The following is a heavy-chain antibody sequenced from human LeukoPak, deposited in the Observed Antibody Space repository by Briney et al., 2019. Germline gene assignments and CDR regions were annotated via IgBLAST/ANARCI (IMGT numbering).Heavy chain of an antibody. CDR2: IYYSGST. J-gene: IGHJ4*02. CDR1: GGSISSSSYY. V-gene: IGHV4-39*07. Sequence: NSSETLSLTCTVSGGSISSSSYYWGWIRQPPGKGLEWIGGIYYSGSTYYNPSLKSRVTISVDTSKNQFSLKLSSVTAADTAVYYCARDSPGRTDYWGQGTLVTVSS. CDR3: ARDSPGRTDY.